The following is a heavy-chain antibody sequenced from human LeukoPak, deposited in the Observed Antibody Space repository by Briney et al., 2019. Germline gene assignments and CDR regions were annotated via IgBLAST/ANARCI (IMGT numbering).Heavy chain of an antibody. Sequence: GGSLRLSCAASGFTFSSYAMHWVRQAPGKGLEYVSAISSNGGSTYYANSVKGRFTISRDNSKNTLYLQMGSLRDEDMAVYYCARVRGWYWFDKWGQGTLVTVSS. CDR3: ARVRGWYWFDK. CDR1: GFTFSSYA. V-gene: IGHV3-64*01. J-gene: IGHJ4*02. CDR2: ISSNGGST. D-gene: IGHD6-19*01.